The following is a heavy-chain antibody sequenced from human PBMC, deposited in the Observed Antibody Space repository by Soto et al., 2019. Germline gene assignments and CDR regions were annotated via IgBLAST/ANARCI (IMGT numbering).Heavy chain of an antibody. CDR3: ARANWYSEY. CDR1: GGSINNHY. CDR2: IYYTGST. D-gene: IGHD7-27*01. V-gene: IGHV4-59*11. J-gene: IGHJ4*02. Sequence: QVHLQESGPGLVKPSETLSLTCTVSGGSINNHYWSWIRQPPGKGLEWIGYIYYTGSTNYHPSLNSRVTMSVDTSKYQCSLNLTSLTAADTSIYYCARANWYSEYWGQGTLVTVSS.